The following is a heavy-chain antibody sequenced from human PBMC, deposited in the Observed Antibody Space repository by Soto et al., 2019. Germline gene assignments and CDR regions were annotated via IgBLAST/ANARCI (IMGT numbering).Heavy chain of an antibody. V-gene: IGHV3-23*01. CDR2: ISGSGTST. J-gene: IGHJ4*02. CDR3: AKDRGYCSGGTCPFFDY. CDR1: GLTLSSFA. Sequence: GGSLRLSCAASGLTLSSFAMSWVRQAPGKGLEWVSGISGSGTSTYYADSVKGRFTVSRDNSKNTLHLQMNSLRAEDTAVYYCAKDRGYCSGGTCPFFDYWGQGTLVTVSS. D-gene: IGHD2-15*01.